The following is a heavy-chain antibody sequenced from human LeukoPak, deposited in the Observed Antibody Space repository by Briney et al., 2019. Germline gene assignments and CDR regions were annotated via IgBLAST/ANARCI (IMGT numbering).Heavy chain of an antibody. J-gene: IGHJ4*02. CDR3: ASFTQWLASFDY. Sequence: SETLSLTCTVSGGSISSSSYYWGWIRQPPGKGLEWIGSIYYSGSTYYNPSLKSRVTISVDTSKNQFSLKLSSVTAADTAVYYCASFTQWLASFDYWGQGTLVTVSS. CDR1: GGSISSSSYY. V-gene: IGHV4-39*07. D-gene: IGHD6-19*01. CDR2: IYYSGST.